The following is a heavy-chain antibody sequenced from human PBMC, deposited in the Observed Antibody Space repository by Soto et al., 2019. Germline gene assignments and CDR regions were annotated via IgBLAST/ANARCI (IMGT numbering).Heavy chain of an antibody. CDR3: ARWAQCVLMVYDDPFDI. D-gene: IGHD2-8*01. Sequence: GESLKISCKGSGYSFTSYWIGWVRQMPGKGLEWMGIIYPGDSDTRYSPSFQGQVNISADKSISTAYLQWSSLKASDTAMYYCARWAQCVLMVYDDPFDIWGQGTMVTVSS. V-gene: IGHV5-51*01. CDR1: GYSFTSYW. CDR2: IYPGDSDT. J-gene: IGHJ3*02.